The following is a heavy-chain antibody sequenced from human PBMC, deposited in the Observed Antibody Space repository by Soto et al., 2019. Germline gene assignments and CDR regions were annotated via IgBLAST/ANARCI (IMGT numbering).Heavy chain of an antibody. CDR3: ARAGSSGWARGFDY. CDR2: IGIAGDT. V-gene: IGHV3-13*04. D-gene: IGHD6-19*01. CDR1: GFTFSSYD. J-gene: IGHJ4*02. Sequence: EVQLVESGGGLVQPGGSLRLSCAASGFTFSSYDMHWVRQPTGKGLEWVSAIGIAGDTYYSGSVKGRFTISRENAKNSLYLQMNSLRAGDTAVYYCARAGSSGWARGFDYWGQGTLVTVSS.